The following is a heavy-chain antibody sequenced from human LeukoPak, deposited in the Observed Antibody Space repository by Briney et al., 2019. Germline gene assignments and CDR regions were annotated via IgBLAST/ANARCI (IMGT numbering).Heavy chain of an antibody. CDR2: INIGGTNT. CDR1: GFTFNDYY. CDR3: ATDGAGFDT. Sequence: GGSLRLSCAASGFTFNDYYMSWVRQAPGKGLEWLSYINIGGTNTHYADSVKGRFTISRDKAKKSLYLEMNNLRAEDTAVYYCATDGAGFDTWGQGVLVTVSS. V-gene: IGHV3-11*01. J-gene: IGHJ5*02.